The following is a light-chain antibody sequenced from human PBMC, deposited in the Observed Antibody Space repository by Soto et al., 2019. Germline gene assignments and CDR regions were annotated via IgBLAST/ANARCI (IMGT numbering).Light chain of an antibody. CDR1: GGDIGAYNY. Sequence: QSALTQPASVSGSLGQSITLSCTGSGGDIGAYNYVSWYQQHPGKAPKLIIYGVTHRPSGVSSRFSASKSAYTASLTISALQAEDEADYYCSSFTTTSFYVFGPGTKVTVL. J-gene: IGLJ1*01. CDR3: SSFTTTSFYV. V-gene: IGLV2-14*01. CDR2: GVT.